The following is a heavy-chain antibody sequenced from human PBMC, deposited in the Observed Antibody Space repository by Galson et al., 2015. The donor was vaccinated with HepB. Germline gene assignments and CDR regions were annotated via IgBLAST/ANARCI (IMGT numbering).Heavy chain of an antibody. CDR1: GFTFSSYA. J-gene: IGHJ4*02. Sequence: SLRLSCAASGFTFSSYAMHWVRQAPGKGLEWVAVISYDGSNKYYADSVKGRFTISRDNSKNTLCLQMNSLRAEDTAVYYCARLGDWLDYWGQGTLVTVSS. V-gene: IGHV3-30*04. D-gene: IGHD3-9*01. CDR2: ISYDGSNK. CDR3: ARLGDWLDY.